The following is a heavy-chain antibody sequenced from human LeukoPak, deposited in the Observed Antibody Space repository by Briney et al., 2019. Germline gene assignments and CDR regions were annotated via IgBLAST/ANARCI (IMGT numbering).Heavy chain of an antibody. J-gene: IGHJ3*02. D-gene: IGHD3-16*02. V-gene: IGHV1-2*02. CDR3: ARDQALIIIVGVIVGASDI. CDR1: GYTFTDYY. Sequence: ASVKVSCKASGYTFTDYYIHWVRQAPGRGLEWMGWINPNSGGTNYAQKFQGRVTVTRDTSISTASMELSRLRSDDTAVYDCARDQALIIIVGVIVGASDIWGQGTVVTVSS. CDR2: INPNSGGT.